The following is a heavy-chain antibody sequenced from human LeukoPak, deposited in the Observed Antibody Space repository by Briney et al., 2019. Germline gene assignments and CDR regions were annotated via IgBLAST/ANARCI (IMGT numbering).Heavy chain of an antibody. V-gene: IGHV4-4*07. CDR1: SGSISSYY. Sequence: SETLSLTCTVSSGSISSYYWSWIRQPAGKGLEWIGRIYTSGSTNYNPSLKSRVTMSVDTSKNQFSLKLSSVTAADTAVYYCARSAGHCSSTSCYPSYYYYGMDVWGQGTTVTVSS. CDR2: IYTSGST. J-gene: IGHJ6*02. D-gene: IGHD2-2*01. CDR3: ARSAGHCSSTSCYPSYYYYGMDV.